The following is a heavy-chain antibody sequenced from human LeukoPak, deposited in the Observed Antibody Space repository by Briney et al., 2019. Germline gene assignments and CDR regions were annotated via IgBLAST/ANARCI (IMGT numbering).Heavy chain of an antibody. CDR3: AKDWGWIVVEEDAFDI. J-gene: IGHJ3*02. CDR2: INPSGGST. CDR1: GYTFTSYY. V-gene: IGHV1-46*01. Sequence: ASVKVSCKASGYTFTSYYMHWVRQAPGQGLEWMGIINPSGGSTNYAQKFQGRATMTRDMSTSTVYMELSSLRSEDTAVYYCAKDWGWIVVEEDAFDIWGQGTMVTVSS. D-gene: IGHD3-22*01.